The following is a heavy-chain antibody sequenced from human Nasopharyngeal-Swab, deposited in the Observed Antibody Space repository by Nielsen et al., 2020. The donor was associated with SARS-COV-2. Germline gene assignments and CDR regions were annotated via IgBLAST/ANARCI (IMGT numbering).Heavy chain of an antibody. Sequence: GGSLRLSCAASGFTFSSYSMNWVRQAPGKGLEWVSYISSSSSTIYYADSVKGRFTISRDNAKNSLYLQMNSLRAEDTAVYFCARGRPLGGYYFGYFDYWGQRTLVTVSS. D-gene: IGHD3-3*01. CDR2: ISSSSSTI. CDR3: ARGRPLGGYYFGYFDY. J-gene: IGHJ4*02. V-gene: IGHV3-48*01. CDR1: GFTFSSYS.